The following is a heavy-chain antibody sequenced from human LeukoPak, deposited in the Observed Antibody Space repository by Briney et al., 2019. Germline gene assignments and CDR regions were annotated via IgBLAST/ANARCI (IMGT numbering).Heavy chain of an antibody. D-gene: IGHD3-9*01. CDR2: IYFSGNT. V-gene: IGHV4-59*01. Sequence: SETLSLTCTVPGDSINSYYWSWIRQPPGKGLECIGYIYFSGNTKYNPSLKNRVTISVDRSKSQFYLTLRSVTAADTAVYYCARDLNHGFNYYYYGLEVWGQGTTVTVSS. CDR1: GDSINSYY. CDR3: ARDLNHGFNYYYYGLEV. J-gene: IGHJ6*02.